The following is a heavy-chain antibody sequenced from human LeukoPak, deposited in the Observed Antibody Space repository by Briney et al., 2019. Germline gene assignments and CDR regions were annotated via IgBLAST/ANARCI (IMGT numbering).Heavy chain of an antibody. J-gene: IGHJ3*02. V-gene: IGHV1-46*01. Sequence: ASVRVSCKASGYTFTSYYMHWVRQAPGQGLEWMAIINPSGGSTSYAQTFQGRVTMTRDTSTGTVYIELSSLRSEDTAVYYCARGVVVAATPHAFDIWGQGTMVTVSS. CDR2: INPSGGST. CDR3: ARGVVVAATPHAFDI. D-gene: IGHD2-15*01. CDR1: GYTFTSYY.